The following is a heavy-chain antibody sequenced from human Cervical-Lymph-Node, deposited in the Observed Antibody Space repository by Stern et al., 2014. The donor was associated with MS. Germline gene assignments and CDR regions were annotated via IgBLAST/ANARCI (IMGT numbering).Heavy chain of an antibody. CDR1: GFSLTTNGVA. D-gene: IGHD6-6*01. J-gene: IGHJ4*02. Sequence: QVTLKESGPTLVIPTQTLTLTCTFSGFSLTTNGVAVGWIRQPQGKALEWLALLYWDDDTRYSPSLKSRLTITKDTSKNQVLLTMTNVEPVDTATYYCAHRDDWQLDFAYWGQGILVTVSS. CDR2: LYWDDDT. CDR3: AHRDDWQLDFAY. V-gene: IGHV2-5*02.